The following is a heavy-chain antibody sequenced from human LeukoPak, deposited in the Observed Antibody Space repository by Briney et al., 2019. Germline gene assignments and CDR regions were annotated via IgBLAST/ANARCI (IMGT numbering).Heavy chain of an antibody. J-gene: IGHJ5*02. CDR2: IYHSGST. V-gene: IGHV4-38-2*01. D-gene: IGHD3-3*01. CDR3: ARRSSAFDP. Sequence: PSETLSLTCAVSGYSISSGYYWGWIQQPPGKGLEWIGTIYHSGSTYYNPSLKSRVTISVDRSKNQFSLKLSSVTAADTAVYYCARRSSAFDPWGQGTLVTVSS. CDR1: GYSISSGYY.